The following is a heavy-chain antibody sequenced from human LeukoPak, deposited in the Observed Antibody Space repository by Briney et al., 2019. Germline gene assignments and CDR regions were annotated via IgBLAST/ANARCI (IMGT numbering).Heavy chain of an antibody. CDR3: ARVTSGGDYVGYYYYYYMDV. V-gene: IGHV4-39*07. CDR1: GGSISSSSYY. D-gene: IGHD4-17*01. Sequence: SETLSLTCTVSGGSISSSSYYWGWIRQPPGKGLEWIGSIYYSGSTYYNPSLKSRVTISVDTSKNQFSLKLSSVTAADTAVYYCARVTSGGDYVGYYYYYYMDVWGKGTTVTVSS. CDR2: IYYSGST. J-gene: IGHJ6*03.